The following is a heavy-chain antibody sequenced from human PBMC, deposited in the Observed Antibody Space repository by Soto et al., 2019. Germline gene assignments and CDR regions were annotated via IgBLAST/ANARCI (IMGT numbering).Heavy chain of an antibody. CDR2: IKSKTDGGTT. Sequence: GGSLRLSCAASGFTFSNAWMSWVRQAPGKGLEWVGRIKSKTDGGTTDYAAPVKGRFTISRDDSKNTLYLQMNSLKTEDTAVYYCTTDIVDIVVVPAAMRDYFDYWGQGTLVTVSS. D-gene: IGHD2-2*01. V-gene: IGHV3-15*01. CDR1: GFTFSNAW. J-gene: IGHJ4*02. CDR3: TTDIVDIVVVPAAMRDYFDY.